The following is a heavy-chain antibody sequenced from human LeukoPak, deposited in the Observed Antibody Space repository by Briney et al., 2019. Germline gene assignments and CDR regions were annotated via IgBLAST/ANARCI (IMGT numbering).Heavy chain of an antibody. CDR2: IIPNPGIA. CDR1: GGTFSSYA. CDR3: ARENMVRGVIRLYYYGMDV. D-gene: IGHD3-10*01. J-gene: IGHJ6*02. V-gene: IGHV1-69*04. Sequence: GASVKVSCKASGGTFSSYAISWVRQAPGQGLEWMGRIIPNPGIANYAQKFQGRVTITADKSTSTAYMELSSLRSEDTAVYYCARENMVRGVIRLYYYGMDVWGQGTTVTVSS.